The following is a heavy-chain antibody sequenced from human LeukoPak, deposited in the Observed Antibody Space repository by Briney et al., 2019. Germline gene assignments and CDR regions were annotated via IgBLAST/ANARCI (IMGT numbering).Heavy chain of an antibody. CDR3: ASSRYCSGGSCYFDY. Sequence: PGGSLRLSCAASGFTVSSNYMNWVRQAPGKGLEWVSVIYSGGSTYYGDSVKGRFTISRDNSKNTLYLQMSSLRAEDTAVYYCASSRYCSGGSCYFDYWGQGTLVTVSS. CDR2: IYSGGST. J-gene: IGHJ4*02. V-gene: IGHV3-53*01. D-gene: IGHD2-15*01. CDR1: GFTVSSNY.